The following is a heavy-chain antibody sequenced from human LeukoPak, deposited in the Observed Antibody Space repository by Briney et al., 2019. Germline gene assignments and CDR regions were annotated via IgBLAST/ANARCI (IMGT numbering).Heavy chain of an antibody. V-gene: IGHV3-48*01. CDR1: GFTFSDYS. CDR3: ARDYKYAFDN. Sequence: PGGSLRLSCAASGFTFSDYSMNWVRQAPGKELEWISYIGIDSGNTNYADSVKGRFTISGDKAKDSLYLQMNSLRVEDAAVYYCARDYKYAFDNWGQGTLVTVSS. CDR2: IGIDSGNT. J-gene: IGHJ4*02. D-gene: IGHD5-24*01.